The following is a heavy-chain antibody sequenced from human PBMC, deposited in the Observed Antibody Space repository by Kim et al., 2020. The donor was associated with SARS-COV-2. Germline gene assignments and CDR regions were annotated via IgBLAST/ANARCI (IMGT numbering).Heavy chain of an antibody. Sequence: DPVTGRFTISRDNSKNTLYLQMNSLRAEDTAVYYCVSLTGYSSGWYGVYWGQGTLVTVSS. CDR3: VSLTGYSSGWYGVY. J-gene: IGHJ4*02. V-gene: IGHV3-23*01. D-gene: IGHD6-19*01.